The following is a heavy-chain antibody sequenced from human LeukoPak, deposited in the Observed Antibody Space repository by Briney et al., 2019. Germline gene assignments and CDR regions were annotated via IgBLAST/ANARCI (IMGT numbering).Heavy chain of an antibody. CDR3: ARDHRWSYDY. CDR2: IKGDGSDT. J-gene: IGHJ4*02. V-gene: IGHV3-74*01. CDR1: GFTFSGHY. Sequence: GGSLRLSCAASGFTFSGHYMHWVRQAPGKGLVWVSHIKGDGSDTRYADSVEGRFIISRDNAKNTLYLQMNSLRAEDTGVYFCARDHRWSYDYWGQGTLVTVCS. D-gene: IGHD1-26*01.